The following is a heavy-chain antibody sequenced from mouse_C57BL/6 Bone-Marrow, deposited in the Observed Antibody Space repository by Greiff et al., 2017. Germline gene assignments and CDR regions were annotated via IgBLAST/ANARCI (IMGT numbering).Heavy chain of an antibody. J-gene: IGHJ4*01. CDR1: GYTFTSYG. CDR3: ARWGGSMDY. D-gene: IGHD3-1*01. Sequence: VQLQQSGAELARPGASVKLSCKASGYTFTSYGISWVKQRTGQGLEWIGEIYPRSGNTNYNEQFMGKATLTADKSSSTAYMELLSLTAEDSAVYFCARWGGSMDYWGQGTSVTVAS. V-gene: IGHV1-81*01. CDR2: IYPRSGNT.